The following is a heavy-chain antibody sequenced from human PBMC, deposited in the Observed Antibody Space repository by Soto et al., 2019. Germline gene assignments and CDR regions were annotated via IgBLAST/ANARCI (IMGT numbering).Heavy chain of an antibody. Sequence: SESLSLTCTVSGGSISTYYWSWLRQPAGKGLEWIGRIYTSGSSNYKPSLKSRVTMSVDTSKNQFSLKLSSVTAADTAVYYCARVGKLELQGGAFDIWGQGTMVT. CDR1: GGSISTYY. CDR2: IYTSGSS. CDR3: ARVGKLELQGGAFDI. V-gene: IGHV4-4*07. D-gene: IGHD1-7*01. J-gene: IGHJ3*02.